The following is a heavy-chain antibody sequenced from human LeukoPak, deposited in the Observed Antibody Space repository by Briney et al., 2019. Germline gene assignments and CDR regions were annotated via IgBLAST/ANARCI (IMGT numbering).Heavy chain of an antibody. J-gene: IGHJ4*02. CDR2: IYHSGST. Sequence: SQTLSLTCTVSGGSISSGGYYWRWIRQPPGKGLEWIGYIYHSGSTYYNPSLKSRVTISVDRSKNQSSLKLSSVTAADTAVYYCARHQHSSRTFDHWGQGTLVTVSS. CDR1: GGSISSGGYY. V-gene: IGHV4-30-2*01. CDR3: ARHQHSSRTFDH. D-gene: IGHD6-13*01.